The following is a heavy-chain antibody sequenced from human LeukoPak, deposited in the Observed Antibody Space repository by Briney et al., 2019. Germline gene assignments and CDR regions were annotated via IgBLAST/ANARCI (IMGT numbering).Heavy chain of an antibody. CDR1: GFTFSSYW. V-gene: IGHV3-23*01. J-gene: IGHJ4*02. CDR3: AKVKITMVRGVIIFDY. Sequence: GGSLRLSCAASGFTFSSYWMHWVRQAPGKGLEWVSAISGSGGSTYYADSVKGRFTISRDNSKNTLYLQMNSLRAEDTAVYYCAKVKITMVRGVIIFDYWGQGTLVTVSS. D-gene: IGHD3-10*01. CDR2: ISGSGGST.